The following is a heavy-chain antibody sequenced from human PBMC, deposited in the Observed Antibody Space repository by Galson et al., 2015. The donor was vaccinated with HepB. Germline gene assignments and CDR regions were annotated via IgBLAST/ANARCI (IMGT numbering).Heavy chain of an antibody. CDR3: ARDPKGIAAADPWFDP. CDR1: GYTFTSYA. D-gene: IGHD6-13*01. J-gene: IGHJ5*02. V-gene: IGHV1-3*01. Sequence: QSGAEVKQPGESLKISCKASGYTFTSYAMHWVRQAPGQRLEWMGWINAGNGNTKYSQKFQGRVTITRDTSASTAYMELSSLRSEDTAVYYCARDPKGIAAADPWFDPWGQGTLVTVSS. CDR2: INAGNGNT.